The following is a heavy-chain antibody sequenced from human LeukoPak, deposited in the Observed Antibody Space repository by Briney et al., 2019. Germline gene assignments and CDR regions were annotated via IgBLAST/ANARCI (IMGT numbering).Heavy chain of an antibody. CDR2: INTNTGNP. Sequence: GASVKVSCKASGYTFTSYDINWVRQATGQGLEWMGWINTNTGNPTYAQGLTGRFVFSLDTSVSTAYLQISSLKAEDTAVYYCARVARGGWHDAFDIWGQGTMVTVSS. D-gene: IGHD5-24*01. CDR3: ARVARGGWHDAFDI. V-gene: IGHV7-4-1*02. CDR1: GYTFTSYD. J-gene: IGHJ3*02.